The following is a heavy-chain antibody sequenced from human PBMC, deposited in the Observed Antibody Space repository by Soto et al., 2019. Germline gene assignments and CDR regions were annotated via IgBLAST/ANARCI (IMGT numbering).Heavy chain of an antibody. Sequence: EVQLVESGGGLVQPGGSLRLSCAASGFTVSSHYMGWVRQAPGKGLQWVSVIYSGDSTYYEDSVKGRFTISRDSSKNTLYLQMNSLRAEDTAVYYCARRSGYTYGAFDPWGQGTLVTVSS. CDR3: ARRSGYTYGAFDP. J-gene: IGHJ5*02. D-gene: IGHD5-18*01. CDR2: IYSGDST. CDR1: GFTVSSHY. V-gene: IGHV3-66*01.